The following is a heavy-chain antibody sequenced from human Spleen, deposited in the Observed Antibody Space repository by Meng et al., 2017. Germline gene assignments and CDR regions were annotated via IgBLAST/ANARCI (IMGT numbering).Heavy chain of an antibody. J-gene: IGHJ4*02. CDR2: IYHSGST. D-gene: IGHD6-19*01. V-gene: IGHV4-38-2*02. CDR1: GFLISSGHY. CDR3: ARSHVSGSGLDY. Sequence: SETLSLTCSVSGFLISSGHYWGWIRQPPGKGLEWIGSIYHSGSTYYNTSLKSRITISVDTSKNQFSLRLSSVTAADTAVYYCARSHVSGSGLDYWGQGTPVTVSS.